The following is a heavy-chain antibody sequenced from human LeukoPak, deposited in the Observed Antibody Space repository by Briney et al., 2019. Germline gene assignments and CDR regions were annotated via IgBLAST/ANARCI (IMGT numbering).Heavy chain of an antibody. V-gene: IGHV3-21*01. J-gene: IGHJ4*02. CDR3: ARDPDYYGSGSKFDY. CDR1: GFTFSSYS. Sequence: GGSLRLSCAASGFTFSSYSMNWVRQAPGKGLEWVSSISSSGSYIYYADSVKGRFTISRDNAKNSLYLQMNSLRAEDTAVYYCARDPDYYGSGSKFDYWGQGTLVTVSS. CDR2: ISSSGSYI. D-gene: IGHD3-10*01.